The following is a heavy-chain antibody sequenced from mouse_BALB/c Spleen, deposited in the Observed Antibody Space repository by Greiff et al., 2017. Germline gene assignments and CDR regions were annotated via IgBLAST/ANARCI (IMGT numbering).Heavy chain of an antibody. V-gene: IGHV1S22*01. CDR1: GYTFTSYW. CDR3: TSGYGRDGFDY. Sequence: LQQPGSELVRPGASVKLSCKASGYTFTSYWMNWVRKRPGQGLEWIGNIYPGSGSTNYDEKFKSKATLTVDTSSSTAYMQLSSLTSEDSAVYYCTSGYGRDGFDYWGQGTTLTVSA. J-gene: IGHJ2*01. CDR2: IYPGSGST. D-gene: IGHD2-14*01.